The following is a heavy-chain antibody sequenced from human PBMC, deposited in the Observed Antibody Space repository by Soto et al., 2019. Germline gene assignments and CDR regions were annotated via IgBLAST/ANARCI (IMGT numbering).Heavy chain of an antibody. J-gene: IGHJ4*01. V-gene: IGHV3-33*06. D-gene: IGHD5-18*01. CDR1: GFTFSSYG. CDR2: IWYDGSNT. Sequence: GGSLRLSCAASGFTFSSYGMHWVRQAPGKGLEWVAVIWYDGSNTYYADSVKGRFTISRDNSKNTLSLQMNSLRADDTAVYYCAKGIQLWLGLFDYWGQGTLVTVSS. CDR3: AKGIQLWLGLFDY.